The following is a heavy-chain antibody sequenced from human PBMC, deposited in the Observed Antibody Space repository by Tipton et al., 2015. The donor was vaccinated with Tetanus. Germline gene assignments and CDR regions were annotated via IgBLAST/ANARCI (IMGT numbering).Heavy chain of an antibody. Sequence: GLVKPSETLSLTCTVSGGSISSSSYYWGWIRQPPGKGLEWIGSIYYSGSIYYNPSLKSRVTISVDTSKNQFSLKLSSVTAADTAVYYCARDGGFWSGYNYAAGTFDYWGQGTLVTVSS. CDR3: ARDGGFWSGYNYAAGTFDY. CDR2: IYYSGSI. D-gene: IGHD5-18*01. J-gene: IGHJ4*02. CDR1: GGSISSSSYY. V-gene: IGHV4-39*07.